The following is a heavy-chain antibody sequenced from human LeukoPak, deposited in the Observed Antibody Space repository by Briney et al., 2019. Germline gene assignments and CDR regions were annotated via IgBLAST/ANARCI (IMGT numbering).Heavy chain of an antibody. CDR3: ARVRGRDGYNRHAFDI. V-gene: IGHV4-59*01. CDR1: GGSISSYY. Sequence: SETLSLTCTVSGGSISSYYWSWIRQPPGKGPEWIGYIYYSGSTNYNPSLKSRVTISVDTSKNQFSLKLSSVTAADTAVYYCARVRGRDGYNRHAFDIWGQGTMVSVSS. J-gene: IGHJ3*02. CDR2: IYYSGST. D-gene: IGHD5-24*01.